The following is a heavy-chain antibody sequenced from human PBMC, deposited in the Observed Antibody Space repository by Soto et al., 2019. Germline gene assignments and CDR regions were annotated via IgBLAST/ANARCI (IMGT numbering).Heavy chain of an antibody. CDR1: GGSISSYY. V-gene: IGHV4-4*07. CDR2: IYTSGST. J-gene: IGHJ6*02. Sequence: SETLSLTCTVPGGSISSYYWSWIRQPAGKGLEWIGRIYTSGSTNYNPSLKSRVTMSVDTSKNQFSLKLSSVTAADTAEYYCARDGYYGALGYYYYGMDVWGQGTTVTVSS. D-gene: IGHD3-22*01. CDR3: ARDGYYGALGYYYYGMDV.